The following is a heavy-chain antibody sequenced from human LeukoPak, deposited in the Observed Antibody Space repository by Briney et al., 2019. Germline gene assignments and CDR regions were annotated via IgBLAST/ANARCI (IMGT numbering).Heavy chain of an antibody. V-gene: IGHV3-23*01. D-gene: IGHD2-21*02. CDR1: GFTFSSYG. Sequence: GGSLRLSCAASGFTFSSYGKSWVREARGKGLEWVSAFSGSGGSTYYADSVKGRFTISRDNSKNTLYLQMNSLRAEDTAVYYCAKSPAYCGGDCYARFDPWGQGTLVTVSS. J-gene: IGHJ5*02. CDR2: FSGSGGST. CDR3: AKSPAYCGGDCYARFDP.